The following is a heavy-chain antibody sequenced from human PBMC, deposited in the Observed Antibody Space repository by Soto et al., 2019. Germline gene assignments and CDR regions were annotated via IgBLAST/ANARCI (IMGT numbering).Heavy chain of an antibody. V-gene: IGHV4-4*07. CDR2: VFSSVSA. D-gene: IGHD2-21*02. CDR1: SVSVTIYT. CDR3: TRDGMTTGDT. Sequence: SETLSLTCIVSSVSVTIYTWSWVRQPANKGLEWIGRVFSSVSASYSPSLKSRVRISMDTPENRISLKLDSVTAADAGVYYCTRDGMTTGDTWGPGTLVTVSS. J-gene: IGHJ4*02.